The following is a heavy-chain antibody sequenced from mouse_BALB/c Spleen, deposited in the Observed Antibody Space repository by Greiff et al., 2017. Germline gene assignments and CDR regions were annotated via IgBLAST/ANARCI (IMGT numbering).Heavy chain of an antibody. CDR1: GYTFTSYW. V-gene: IGHV1-52*01. CDR3: ARSWYDDFAYAMDY. D-gene: IGHD2-14*01. CDR2: IDPYDSET. J-gene: IGHJ4*01. Sequence: QVQLQQPGAELVRPGASVKLSCKASGYTFTSYWMNWVKQRPEQGLEWIGRIDPYDSETHYNQKFKDKATLTADKSSSTAYMQLSSLTSEDSAVYYCARSWYDDFAYAMDYWGQGTSVTVSS.